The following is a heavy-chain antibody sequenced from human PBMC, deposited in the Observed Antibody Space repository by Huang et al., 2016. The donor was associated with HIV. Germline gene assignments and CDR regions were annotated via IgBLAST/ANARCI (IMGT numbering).Heavy chain of an antibody. CDR3: ASSRWILGPYFDC. CDR1: GGSFSDYY. J-gene: IGHJ4*02. CDR2: INHSGST. D-gene: IGHD5-18*01. V-gene: IGHV4-34*01. Sequence: QVQLQQWGAGLLKPSETLSLTCAVYGGSFSDYYWRWIRQHPGKGLEWIGEINHSGSTNYNPSLKSRVTISVDTSKNQFSLKLSSVTAADTTVYYCASSRWILGPYFDCWGQGTLVTVSS.